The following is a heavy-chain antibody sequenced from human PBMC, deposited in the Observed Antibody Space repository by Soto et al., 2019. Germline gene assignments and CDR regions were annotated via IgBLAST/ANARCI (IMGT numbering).Heavy chain of an antibody. CDR2: IFSADNT. CDR1: GFTVSSNY. D-gene: IGHD3-3*01. Sequence: GGSLRLSCAASGFTVSSNYLSWVRQAPGKGLEWVSVIFSADNTHYADSVKGRFTISRDNSKNTVFLQMNSLRAEDTAVYYCAITGAGYYIVWGQGTPVTVSS. V-gene: IGHV3-53*01. J-gene: IGHJ4*02. CDR3: AITGAGYYIV.